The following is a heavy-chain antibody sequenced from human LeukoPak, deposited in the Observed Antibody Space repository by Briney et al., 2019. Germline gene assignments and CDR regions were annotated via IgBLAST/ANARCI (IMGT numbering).Heavy chain of an antibody. CDR2: ILYDGTNK. CDR3: GKEEEIGSPIDY. Sequence: GGSLRLSCAASGFTFSGYGIHWVRQAPGKGLEWVAYILYDGTNKSFAESVKGRFTISRDNSKYTAYLHMNSLRLDDTGVYFCGKEEEIGSPIDYWGQGTLVTVSS. J-gene: IGHJ4*02. CDR1: GFTFSGYG. D-gene: IGHD1-26*01. V-gene: IGHV3-30*02.